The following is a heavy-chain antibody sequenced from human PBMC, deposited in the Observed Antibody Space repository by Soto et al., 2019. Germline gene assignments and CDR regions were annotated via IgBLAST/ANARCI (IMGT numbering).Heavy chain of an antibody. CDR1: GVSIRSYF. Sequence: QVHLQESGPGLVKPSETLSLRCTVSGVSIRSYFWSWIRQPPGKGLEWIGYTYYTADSKYSPSLASRATISAEPSKKQFSLSLSRVSAADTALYFCAGSKNRGEGFDYWGQGDLVTVSS. CDR3: AGSKNRGEGFDY. D-gene: IGHD3-10*01. CDR2: TYYTADS. J-gene: IGHJ4*02. V-gene: IGHV4-59*01.